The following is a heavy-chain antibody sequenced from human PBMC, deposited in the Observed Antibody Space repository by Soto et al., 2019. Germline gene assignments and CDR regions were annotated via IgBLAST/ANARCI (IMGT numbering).Heavy chain of an antibody. D-gene: IGHD3-22*01. J-gene: IGHJ6*02. CDR2: LSGSGVST. Sequence: EVQLLESGGGLVQPGGSLRLSCAASGFTFSSYAMTWVRQAPGKGLEWVSALSGSGVSTYYADSVKGRFTISRDNSKNSLYLQMNSLGAEDTAVYYCAKGGGSKDYYDTSGYYLYYYYAMDVWGQGTMVTVSS. CDR3: AKGGGSKDYYDTSGYYLYYYYAMDV. CDR1: GFTFSSYA. V-gene: IGHV3-23*01.